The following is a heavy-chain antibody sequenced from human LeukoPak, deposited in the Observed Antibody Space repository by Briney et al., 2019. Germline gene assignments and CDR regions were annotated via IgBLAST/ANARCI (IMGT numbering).Heavy chain of an antibody. D-gene: IGHD3-3*01. Sequence: ASVKVSCKASGYTFTSYYMHWVRQAPGQGLEWMGIINPSGGSTSYAQRFQARVTMTRDTSTSTVYMELSSLRSEDTAVYYCARVGVVMTDFAYWGQGTLVTVSS. CDR1: GYTFTSYY. V-gene: IGHV1-46*01. CDR2: INPSGGST. CDR3: ARVGVVMTDFAY. J-gene: IGHJ4*02.